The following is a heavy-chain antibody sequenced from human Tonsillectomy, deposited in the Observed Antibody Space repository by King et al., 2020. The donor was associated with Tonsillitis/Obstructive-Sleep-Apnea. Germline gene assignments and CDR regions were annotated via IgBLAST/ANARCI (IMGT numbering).Heavy chain of an antibody. V-gene: IGHV4-34*01. D-gene: IGHD3-10*01. CDR3: ARWFGELYALDY. Sequence: VQLQQWGAGLLKPSETLSLTCAVYGGSFSGYYWSWIRQPPGKGLEWIGEINYSGSTNYSPSFKSRVIMSVDTSKNQFSLKLSSVTAADTAMYYCARWFGELYALDYWGQGILVTVSS. CDR1: GGSFSGYY. CDR2: INYSGST. J-gene: IGHJ4*02.